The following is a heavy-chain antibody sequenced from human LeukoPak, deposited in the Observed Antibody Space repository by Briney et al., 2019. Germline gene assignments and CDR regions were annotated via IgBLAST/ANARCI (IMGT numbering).Heavy chain of an antibody. V-gene: IGHV4-34*01. CDR2: VNHSGST. D-gene: IGHD5-18*01. Sequence: SETLSLTCAVSGGSFSGYYWTWIRQPPGKGLEWIGEVNHSGSTNYNPSLKSRVTISVDTSKNQFSLKLSSVTAADTAVYYCARGPIQLWAPRGSWFDPWGQGTLVTVSS. J-gene: IGHJ5*02. CDR1: GGSFSGYY. CDR3: ARGPIQLWAPRGSWFDP.